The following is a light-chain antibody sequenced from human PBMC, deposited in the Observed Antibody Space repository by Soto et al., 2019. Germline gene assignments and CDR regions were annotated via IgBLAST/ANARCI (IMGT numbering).Light chain of an antibody. CDR2: SNN. V-gene: IGLV1-47*02. Sequence: QSVLTQPPSASGTPGQRVTISCSGSSSNIGSNYVYWYQQLPGPAPKLLIYSNNQRPSGVPDRFYGSKSGTSASLAISGLRSEDEADYFCAAWDDSLSGRVFGGGTKLTVL. J-gene: IGLJ3*02. CDR3: AAWDDSLSGRV. CDR1: SSNIGSNY.